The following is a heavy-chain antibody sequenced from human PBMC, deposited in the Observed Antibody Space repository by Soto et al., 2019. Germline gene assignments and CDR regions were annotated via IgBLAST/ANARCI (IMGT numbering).Heavy chain of an antibody. J-gene: IGHJ6*02. CDR1: GYSVTSSDYY. D-gene: IGHD2-15*01. CDR2: MFYSGLT. CDR3: APLSVSLSGPYGIHV. V-gene: IGHV4-39*01. Sequence: SETLSLTCSVSGYSVTSSDYYWAWIRQPPGKGLEWIGSMFYSGLTYYNPSLKSRVTLSVDTSKNQFSVRLDSVTAADTAVYYCAPLSVSLSGPYGIHVWGQGTTVTVPS.